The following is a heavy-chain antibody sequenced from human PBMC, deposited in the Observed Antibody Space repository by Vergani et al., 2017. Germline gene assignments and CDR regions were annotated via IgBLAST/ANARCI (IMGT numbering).Heavy chain of an antibody. CDR2: IYHSGST. J-gene: IGHJ3*02. D-gene: IGHD2-15*01. CDR3: ARGSRCCSGGSCYFDAFDI. V-gene: IGHV4-30-2*01. CDR1: GGSISSGGYS. Sequence: QLQLQESGSGLVKPSQTLSLTCAVSGGSISSGGYSWSWIRQPPGKGLEWIGYIYHSGSTYYNPSLKSRVTISVDRSKNQFSLKLSSVTAADTAVYYCARGSRCCSGGSCYFDAFDIWGQGTMVTVSS.